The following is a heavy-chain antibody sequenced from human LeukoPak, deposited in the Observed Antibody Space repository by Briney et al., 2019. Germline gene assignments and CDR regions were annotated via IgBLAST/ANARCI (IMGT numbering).Heavy chain of an antibody. CDR3: ARGDVVYYYYGLDV. J-gene: IGHJ6*04. CDR1: GFTFTYYW. D-gene: IGHD2-15*01. Sequence: PGGSLRLSCAASGFTFTYYWMTWVRQAPGKGLERVANIKHDGSETYYVDSVKGRFTISRDNAKNSLYLQMNSLRAEDMAVYYCARGDVVYYYYGLDVWGKGTTVTVSS. V-gene: IGHV3-7*03. CDR2: IKHDGSET.